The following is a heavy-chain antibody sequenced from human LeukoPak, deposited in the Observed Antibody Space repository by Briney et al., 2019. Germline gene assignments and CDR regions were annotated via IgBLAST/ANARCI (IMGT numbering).Heavy chain of an antibody. CDR1: GGSISSGGYY. V-gene: IGHV4-31*03. Sequence: PSQTLSLTCTVSGGSISSGGYYWSWIRQHPGKGLEWIGYIYYSGSTYYNPSLKSRVTISVDTSKNQFSLKLSSVTAADTAVYYCARVKGYYYDSSGYYYVDYWGQGTLVTVSS. J-gene: IGHJ4*02. CDR2: IYYSGST. D-gene: IGHD3-22*01. CDR3: ARVKGYYYDSSGYYYVDY.